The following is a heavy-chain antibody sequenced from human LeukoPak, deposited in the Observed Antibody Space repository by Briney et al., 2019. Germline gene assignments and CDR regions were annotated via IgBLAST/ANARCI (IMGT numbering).Heavy chain of an antibody. J-gene: IGHJ3*02. D-gene: IGHD6-6*01. Sequence: PGRSLRLSCAASGFTFSSYAMHWVRQAPGKGLEWVSYISSGRTIYYADSVKGRFTISRDNAKNSLYLQMNSLRAEDTAVYYCARLYSSSSGKAFDIWGQGTMVTVSS. CDR3: ARLYSSSSGKAFDI. CDR1: GFTFSSYA. V-gene: IGHV3-48*03. CDR2: ISSGRTI.